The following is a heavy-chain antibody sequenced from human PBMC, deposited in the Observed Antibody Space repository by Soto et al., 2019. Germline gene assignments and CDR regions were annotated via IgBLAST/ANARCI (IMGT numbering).Heavy chain of an antibody. V-gene: IGHV3-53*01. CDR3: VRHLTSARNYGMDV. Sequence: GGSLRLSCTAYGLGVRNNYMSWVRQAPGMGLEWVSVIYNDGTTYYADSVKGRFTLSRDTSKNTLSLQMDSLRAEDTAVYYCVRHLTSARNYGMDVWGQGTTVTVSS. J-gene: IGHJ6*02. CDR1: GLGVRNNY. CDR2: IYNDGTT.